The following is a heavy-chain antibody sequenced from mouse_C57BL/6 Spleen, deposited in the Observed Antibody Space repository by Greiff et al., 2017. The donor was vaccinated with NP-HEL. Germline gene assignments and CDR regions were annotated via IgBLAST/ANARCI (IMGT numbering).Heavy chain of an antibody. Sequence: QVQLQQSGAELVRPGASVTLSCKASGYTFTDYEMHWVKQTPVHGLEWIGALDPETGGTAYNQKFKGKAILTADKSSSTAYMGLRSLTSEDSSVYYCTRTGDYWGQGTTLTVSS. D-gene: IGHD4-1*01. J-gene: IGHJ2*01. V-gene: IGHV1-15*01. CDR3: TRTGDY. CDR2: LDPETGGT. CDR1: GYTFTDYE.